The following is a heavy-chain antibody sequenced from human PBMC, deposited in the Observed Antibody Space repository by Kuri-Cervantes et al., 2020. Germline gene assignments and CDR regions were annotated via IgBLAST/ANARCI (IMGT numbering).Heavy chain of an antibody. J-gene: IGHJ4*02. CDR2: INPSGGGT. CDR1: GYTFTSYY. Sequence: ASVKVSCKASGYTFTSYYMHWVRQAPGQGPEWMGIINPSGGGTSYAQKFQARVTMTRDTSTSTIYMELSSLRSDDTAVYYCARDRAAYTSSWGDYWGQGTLVTVSS. D-gene: IGHD6-13*01. V-gene: IGHV1-46*01. CDR3: ARDRAAYTSSWGDY.